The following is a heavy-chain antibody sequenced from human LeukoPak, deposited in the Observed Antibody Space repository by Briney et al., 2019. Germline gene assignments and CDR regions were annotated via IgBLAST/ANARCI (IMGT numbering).Heavy chain of an antibody. V-gene: IGHV3-48*01. J-gene: IGHJ4*02. D-gene: IGHD2-15*01. CDR3: ARARARSGASCYDY. Sequence: GGSLRLSYAASGFIFRSYSMNWVRQAPGKGLEWVSYISSSSSAIFYADSVKGRFTVSRDNAKNSVYLQMNSLRAEDTAVYYCARARARSGASCYDYWGQGSLVTVSS. CDR2: ISSSSSAI. CDR1: GFIFRSYS.